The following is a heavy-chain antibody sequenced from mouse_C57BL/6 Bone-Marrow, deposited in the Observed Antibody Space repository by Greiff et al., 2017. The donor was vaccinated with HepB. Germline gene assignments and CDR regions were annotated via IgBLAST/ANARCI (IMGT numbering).Heavy chain of an antibody. CDR2: IHPNSGST. Sequence: QVQLQQPGAELVKPGASVKLSCKASGYTFTSYWMHWVKQRPGQGLEWIGMIHPNSGSTNYNEKFKSKATLTVDKSSSTAYMQLSSLTSEDSAVYYCARRLYDYDDAMDYWGQGTSDTVSS. D-gene: IGHD2-4*01. V-gene: IGHV1-64*01. J-gene: IGHJ4*01. CDR1: GYTFTSYW. CDR3: ARRLYDYDDAMDY.